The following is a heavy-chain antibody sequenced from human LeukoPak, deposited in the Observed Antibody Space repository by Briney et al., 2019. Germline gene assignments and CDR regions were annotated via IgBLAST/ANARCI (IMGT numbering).Heavy chain of an antibody. D-gene: IGHD1-26*01. CDR2: IYYSGST. J-gene: IGHJ5*02. CDR1: GGSISSSSYY. V-gene: IGHV4-39*07. Sequence: SETLSLTCTVSGGSISSSSYYWGWLRQPPGKGLEWIGSIYYSGSTYYNPSLKSRVTISVDTSKNQFSLKLSSVTAADTAVYYCCGGALWFDPWGQGTLVTVSS. CDR3: CGGALWFDP.